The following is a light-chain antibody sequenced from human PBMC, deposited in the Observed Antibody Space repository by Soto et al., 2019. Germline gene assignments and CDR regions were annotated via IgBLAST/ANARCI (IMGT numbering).Light chain of an antibody. V-gene: IGKV3-11*01. CDR3: QQRSSWPRT. CDR1: QSVSSY. CDR2: DAS. Sequence: EIVLTQSPATLSLSPGERATLSCRASQSVSSYLAWYQQKPGQAPRLLIYDASNRATGIPARFSGSGSGTDFTLTISSLEPVDFAVYYCQQRSSWPRTFGRGTKLEIK. J-gene: IGKJ1*01.